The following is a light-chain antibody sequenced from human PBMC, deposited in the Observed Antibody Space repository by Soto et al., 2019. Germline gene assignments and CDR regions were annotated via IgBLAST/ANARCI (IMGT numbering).Light chain of an antibody. CDR2: DAS. CDR3: QQYDNPPLT. J-gene: IGKJ4*01. Sequence: DIQMTQSPSSLSASVGDRVTITCQASQDISNYLNWYQQKPGKAPKLLIYDASNLETGVPSRFSGSGSGTDFTFTISSLQPEDIATYYCQQYDNPPLTFGGRTKVEIK. CDR1: QDISNY. V-gene: IGKV1-33*01.